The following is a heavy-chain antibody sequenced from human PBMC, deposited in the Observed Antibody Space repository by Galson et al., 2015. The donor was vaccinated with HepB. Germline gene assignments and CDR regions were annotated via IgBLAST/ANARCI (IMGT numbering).Heavy chain of an antibody. Sequence: SVKVSCKASGYTFTSYYMHWVRQAPGQGLEWMGIINPSGGSTSYAQKFQGRVTMTRDTSTSTVYMELSSLRSEDTAVYYCARDLATMVRGAVHPSYYYYGMDVWGQGTTVTVSS. D-gene: IGHD3-10*01. CDR1: GYTFTSYY. CDR2: INPSGGST. V-gene: IGHV1-46*01. J-gene: IGHJ6*02. CDR3: ARDLATMVRGAVHPSYYYYGMDV.